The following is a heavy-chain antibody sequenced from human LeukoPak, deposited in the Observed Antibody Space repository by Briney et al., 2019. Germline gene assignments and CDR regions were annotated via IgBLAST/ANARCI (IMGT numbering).Heavy chain of an antibody. CDR1: GGSISSSY. Sequence: PSETLSLSCTVSGGSISSSYWNWIRQPPGKGLEWIGYIYYSGSTNYNPSLKSRVTISIDMSKNQFSLKLRSVTAADTAVYYCARGPTKNYFDYWGQGTLVTVSS. CDR3: ARGPTKNYFDY. J-gene: IGHJ4*02. V-gene: IGHV4-59*01. CDR2: IYYSGST.